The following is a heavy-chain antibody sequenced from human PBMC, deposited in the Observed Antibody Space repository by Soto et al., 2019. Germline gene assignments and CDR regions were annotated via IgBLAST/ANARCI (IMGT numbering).Heavy chain of an antibody. CDR2: INHSGST. V-gene: IGHV4-34*01. CDR3: AREDYYNSSGYRTRDAFDI. Sequence: SETLSLTCAVYGGSFSGYYWSWIRQPPGKGLEWIGEINHSGSTNYNPSLKSRVTISVDTSKNQFSLKLSSVTAADTAVYYCAREDYYNSSGYRTRDAFDIWGQGTMVTVS. D-gene: IGHD3-22*01. CDR1: GGSFSGYY. J-gene: IGHJ3*02.